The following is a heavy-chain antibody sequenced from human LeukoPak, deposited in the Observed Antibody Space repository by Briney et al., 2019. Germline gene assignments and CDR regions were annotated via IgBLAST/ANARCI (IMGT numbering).Heavy chain of an antibody. Sequence: GGPLRLSCAASGLTFDDYAMHRARQAPGKGLNSVSLIWGAGGTKYYADSLKGRFTISRDNSKNSLYLQMNSLRTEDTALYYCAKEMDYYDSSGLGSWGQGTLVTVSS. CDR2: IWGAGGTK. CDR3: AKEMDYYDSSGLGS. D-gene: IGHD3-22*01. J-gene: IGHJ5*02. CDR1: GLTFDDYA. V-gene: IGHV3-43*02.